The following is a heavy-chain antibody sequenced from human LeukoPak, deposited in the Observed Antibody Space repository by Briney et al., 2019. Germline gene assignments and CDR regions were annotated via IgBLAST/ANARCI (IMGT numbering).Heavy chain of an antibody. CDR3: AKDSSSIDCSSTSCLFDY. V-gene: IGHV3-23*01. D-gene: IGHD2-2*01. CDR1: GFTFSSYA. CDR2: ISGSGGST. J-gene: IGHJ4*02. Sequence: GGSLRLSCAASGFTFSSYAMSWVRQAPGKGLEWVSAISGSGGSTYYADSVKGRFTTSRDNSKNTLYLQMNSLRAEDTAVYYCAKDSSSIDCSSTSCLFDYWGQGTLVTVSS.